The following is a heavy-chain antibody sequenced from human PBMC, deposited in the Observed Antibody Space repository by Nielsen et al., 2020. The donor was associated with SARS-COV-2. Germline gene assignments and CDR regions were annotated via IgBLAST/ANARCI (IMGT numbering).Heavy chain of an antibody. J-gene: IGHJ5*02. CDR2: ISAYNGNT. CDR1: GYTFTSYG. Sequence: ASVKVSCKASGYTFTSYGISWVRQAPGQGLEWMGWISAYNGNTNYAQKLQGRVTMTTDTSTSTAYMELRSLRSEDTAVYYCAREVDYGDYGWFDPWGQGTLVTVSS. V-gene: IGHV1-18*01. D-gene: IGHD4-17*01. CDR3: AREVDYGDYGWFDP.